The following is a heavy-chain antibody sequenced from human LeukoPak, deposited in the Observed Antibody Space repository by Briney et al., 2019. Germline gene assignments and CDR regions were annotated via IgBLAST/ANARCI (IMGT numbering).Heavy chain of an antibody. Sequence: SETLSLTCTVSGGSISSNYWYWIRQPAGKGLEWIGRIYTSGSTNYNPSLKSRVTMSADTSKNQFSLKLSSVTAADTAVYYCARGGIPYYFDYWGQGTLVTVSS. CDR1: GGSISSNY. D-gene: IGHD6-25*01. CDR3: ARGGIPYYFDY. CDR2: IYTSGST. J-gene: IGHJ4*02. V-gene: IGHV4-4*07.